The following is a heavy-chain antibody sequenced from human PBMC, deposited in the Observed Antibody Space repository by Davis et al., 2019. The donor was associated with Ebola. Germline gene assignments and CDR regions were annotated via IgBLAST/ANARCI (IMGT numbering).Heavy chain of an antibody. J-gene: IGHJ6*02. V-gene: IGHV1-69*13. Sequence: SVKVSCKASGGTFSSYAISWVRQAPGQGLEWMGGIIPIFGTANYAQKFQGRVTITADESTSTAYMELRSLRSDDTAVYYCAREGIAVAASGMDVWGQGTTVTVSS. CDR1: GGTFSSYA. CDR2: IIPIFGTA. D-gene: IGHD6-19*01. CDR3: AREGIAVAASGMDV.